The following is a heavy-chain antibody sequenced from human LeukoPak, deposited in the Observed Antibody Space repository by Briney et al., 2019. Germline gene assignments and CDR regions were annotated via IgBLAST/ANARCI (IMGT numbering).Heavy chain of an antibody. V-gene: IGHV3-23*01. J-gene: IGHJ6*02. CDR1: GFTFSSYA. Sequence: GGSLRLSCAASGFTFSSYAMSWVRQAPGKGLEWVSAISGSAGTTFYADSVKGRFTISRDNSKNMLFLQMNNLRVEDTAVYYCARAGYYDLPYGMDVWGQGTTVTVSS. D-gene: IGHD3-3*01. CDR2: ISGSAGTT. CDR3: ARAGYYDLPYGMDV.